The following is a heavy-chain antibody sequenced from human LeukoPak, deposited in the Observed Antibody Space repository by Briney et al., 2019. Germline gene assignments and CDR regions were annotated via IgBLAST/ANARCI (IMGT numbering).Heavy chain of an antibody. D-gene: IGHD3-22*01. CDR1: GDSVSRSSYY. J-gene: IGHJ4*02. CDR3: VRYYDSTGSFDY. CDR2: IYYIGST. V-gene: IGHV4-61*01. Sequence: PSETLSLTCIVSGDSVSRSSYYWTWVRQPPGKGLEWIGYIYYIGSTNYNPSLKSRLTMSVDTSKNQFSLRLSSVIAADTAVYYCVRYYDSTGSFDYWGQGTLVTVSS.